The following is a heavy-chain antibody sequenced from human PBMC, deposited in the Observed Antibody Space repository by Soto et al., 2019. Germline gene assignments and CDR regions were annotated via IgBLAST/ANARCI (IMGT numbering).Heavy chain of an antibody. CDR3: ARGFWSGYYTPTTGLFDY. CDR1: GGSFSGYY. V-gene: IGHV4-34*01. Sequence: SETLSLTCAVYGGSFSGYYWSWIRQPPGKGLEWIGEINHSGSTNYNPSLKSRVTISVDTSKNQFSLKLSSVTAADTAVYYCARGFWSGYYTPTTGLFDYWGQGTLVTVSS. CDR2: INHSGST. D-gene: IGHD3-3*01. J-gene: IGHJ4*02.